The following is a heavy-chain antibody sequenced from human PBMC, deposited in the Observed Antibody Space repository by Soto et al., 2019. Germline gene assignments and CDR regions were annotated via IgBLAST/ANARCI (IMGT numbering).Heavy chain of an antibody. CDR1: GFTFDDYA. J-gene: IGHJ1*01. CDR3: AKDIGYGVFEYFQH. V-gene: IGHV3-9*01. Sequence: EVQLVESGGGLVQPGRSLRLSCAASGFTFDDYAMHWVRQAPGKGLEWVSGISWNSGSIGYADSVKGRFTISRDNAKNSLYLQMNSLRAEDTALYYCAKDIGYGVFEYFQHWGQGTLVTVSS. D-gene: IGHD4-17*01. CDR2: ISWNSGSI.